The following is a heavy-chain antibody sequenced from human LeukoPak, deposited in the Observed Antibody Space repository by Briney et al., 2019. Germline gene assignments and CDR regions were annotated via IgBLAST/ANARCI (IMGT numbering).Heavy chain of an antibody. Sequence: GGSLRLSCAASGFTFSSYAMSWVRQAPGKGLEWVSAISGSGGSTYYADSVRGRFTISRDNPKNTLYLQMNSLRAEDTAVYYCAKDPIAVAGPYYFDYWGQGTLVTVSS. D-gene: IGHD6-19*01. CDR1: GFTFSSYA. CDR3: AKDPIAVAGPYYFDY. V-gene: IGHV3-23*01. J-gene: IGHJ4*02. CDR2: ISGSGGST.